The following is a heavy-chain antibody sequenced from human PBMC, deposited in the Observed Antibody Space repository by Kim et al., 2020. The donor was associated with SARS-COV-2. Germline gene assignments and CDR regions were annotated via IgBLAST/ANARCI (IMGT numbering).Heavy chain of an antibody. J-gene: IGHJ5*02. V-gene: IGHV1-58*01. CDR2: IVVGSGNT. Sequence: SVKVSCKASGFTFTSSAVQWVRQARGQRLEWIGWIVVGSGNTNYAQKFQERVTITRDMSTSTAYMELSSLRSEDTAVYYCAADPPYYYDSSYWFDPWGQGTLVTVSS. CDR3: AADPPYYYDSSYWFDP. D-gene: IGHD3-22*01. CDR1: GFTFTSSA.